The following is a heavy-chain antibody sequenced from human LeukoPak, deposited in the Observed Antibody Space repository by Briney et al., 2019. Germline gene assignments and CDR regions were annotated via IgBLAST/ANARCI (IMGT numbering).Heavy chain of an antibody. V-gene: IGHV3-21*01. CDR2: ISSSSSYI. CDR1: GFTFSSYS. D-gene: IGHD2-2*01. Sequence: GGSLRPSCAASGFTFSSYSMNWVRQAPGKGLEWVSSISSSSSYIYYADSVKGRFTISRDNAKNSLYLQMNSLRAEDTAVYYCARAGRCSSTSCYAWFDPWGQGTLVTVSS. J-gene: IGHJ5*02. CDR3: ARAGRCSSTSCYAWFDP.